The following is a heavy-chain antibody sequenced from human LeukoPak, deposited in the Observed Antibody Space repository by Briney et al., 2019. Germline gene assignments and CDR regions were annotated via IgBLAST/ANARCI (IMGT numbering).Heavy chain of an antibody. V-gene: IGHV3-23*01. Sequence: PGGSLRLSCAASGFTFSSYAMSWVRQAPGKGLEWVSATSGSGGSTYYADSVKGRFTISRDNAKNSLYLQMNSLRAEDTAVYYCARFWSSYPFGIAPDYWGQGTLVTVSS. J-gene: IGHJ4*02. CDR2: TSGSGGST. D-gene: IGHD6-13*01. CDR1: GFTFSSYA. CDR3: ARFWSSYPFGIAPDY.